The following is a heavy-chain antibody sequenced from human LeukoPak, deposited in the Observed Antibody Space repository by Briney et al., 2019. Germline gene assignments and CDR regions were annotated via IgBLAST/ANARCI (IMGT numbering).Heavy chain of an antibody. Sequence: PGGSLRLSCAASGFTFSSYGMHWVRQAPGKGLEWVAVISYDGSNKYYADSVKGRFTISRDNSKNTLYLQMNSLRAEDTAVYYCAKDRGGGGSYCDYWGQGTLVTVSS. CDR3: AKDRGGGGSYCDY. CDR1: GFTFSSYG. V-gene: IGHV3-30*18. D-gene: IGHD1-26*01. CDR2: ISYDGSNK. J-gene: IGHJ4*02.